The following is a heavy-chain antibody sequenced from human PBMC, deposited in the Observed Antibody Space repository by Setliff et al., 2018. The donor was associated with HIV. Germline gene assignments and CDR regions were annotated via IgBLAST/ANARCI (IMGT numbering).Heavy chain of an antibody. Sequence: ASVKVSCKASGCTFSSYAISWVRQAPGQGLDWMGGIIPVFGTTNYAHKFQGRVTITADESTGTAYMELSSLRSEDTAVHYCARGGVYYYDSSGWSMDYWGQGTLVTVSS. CDR1: GCTFSSYA. J-gene: IGHJ4*02. CDR3: ARGGVYYYDSSGWSMDY. D-gene: IGHD3-22*01. V-gene: IGHV1-69*13. CDR2: IIPVFGTT.